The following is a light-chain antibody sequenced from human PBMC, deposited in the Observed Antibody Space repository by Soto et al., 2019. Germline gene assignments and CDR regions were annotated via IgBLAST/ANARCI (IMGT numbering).Light chain of an antibody. CDR3: CSYAGSTTYVV. J-gene: IGLJ2*01. CDR2: EGG. V-gene: IGLV2-23*01. Sequence: QSVLTQPASVSGSPGQSITISCTGTSSDVGSYNLVSWYQQHPGKAPKLLIYEGGKRPSGVSNRFSGSKSGNTASLTISGLQTEDEADYHCCSYAGSTTYVVFGGGTKVTVL. CDR1: SSDVGSYNL.